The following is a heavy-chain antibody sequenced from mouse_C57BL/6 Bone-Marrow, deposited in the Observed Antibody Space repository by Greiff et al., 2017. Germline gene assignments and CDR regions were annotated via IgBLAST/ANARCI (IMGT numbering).Heavy chain of an antibody. CDR2: IDPENGDT. V-gene: IGHV14-4*01. J-gene: IGHJ2*01. Sequence: VQLQQSGAELVRPGASVKLSCTASGFNIKDDYMHWVKQRPEQGLEWIGWIDPENGDTEYASKFQGKATITADTSSNTAYLQLSSLTSEDTAVYYCTDFTTVAFRYYFDYWGQGTTLTVSS. CDR1: GFNIKDDY. CDR3: TDFTTVAFRYYFDY. D-gene: IGHD1-1*01.